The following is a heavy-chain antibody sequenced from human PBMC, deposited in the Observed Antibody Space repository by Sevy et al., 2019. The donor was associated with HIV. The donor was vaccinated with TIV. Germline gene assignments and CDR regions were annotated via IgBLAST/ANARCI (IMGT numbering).Heavy chain of an antibody. J-gene: IGHJ4*02. V-gene: IGHV3-33*01. CDR2: IWYDGSNK. D-gene: IGHD6-19*01. CDR3: ARENIAVAGIRYYFDH. CDR1: GFTFSTYG. Sequence: GGSLRLSCVASGFTFSTYGMHWVRQAPGKGLEWVAVIWYDGSNKEYVDSVKGRFTISGDNSKDTLYLQMNSLRAEDTAVYYCARENIAVAGIRYYFDHWGQGTLVTVSS.